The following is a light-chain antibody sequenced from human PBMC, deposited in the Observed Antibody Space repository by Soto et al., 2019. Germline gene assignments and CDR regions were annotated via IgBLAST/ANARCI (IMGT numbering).Light chain of an antibody. V-gene: IGKV3-11*01. J-gene: IGKJ2*01. CDR2: DAS. Sequence: EIVLTQSPATLSLSPGERATLSCRASQSVSSYLAWYQQKPGQARRLLIYDASNRATGIPARFSGSGSGTDFTLTIISLEPEDFAVYYCQQRSNWYTFGQGTKLEIK. CDR1: QSVSSY. CDR3: QQRSNWYT.